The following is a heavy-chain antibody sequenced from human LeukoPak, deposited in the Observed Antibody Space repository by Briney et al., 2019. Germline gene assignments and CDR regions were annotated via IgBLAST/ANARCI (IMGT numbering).Heavy chain of an antibody. CDR2: IWYDGSNK. V-gene: IGHV3-33*01. Sequence: AGGSLRLSCAASGFTFSSYGMHWVRQAPGKGLEWVAVIWYDGSNKYYADSVKGRFTISRDNSKNTLYLQMNSPRAEDTAVYYCARVKSMPGYDSSGYYFDRTWGAFDIWGQGTMVTVSS. CDR1: GFTFSSYG. J-gene: IGHJ3*02. CDR3: ARVKSMPGYDSSGYYFDRTWGAFDI. D-gene: IGHD3-22*01.